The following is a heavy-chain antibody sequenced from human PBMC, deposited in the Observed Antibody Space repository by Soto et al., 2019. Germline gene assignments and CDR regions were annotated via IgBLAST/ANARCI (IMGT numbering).Heavy chain of an antibody. CDR3: ARDRRVIPDADMDY. J-gene: IGHJ4*02. V-gene: IGHV3-30*03. CDR1: GFTFSMYG. D-gene: IGHD2-21*01. CDR2: IYSDGSHQ. Sequence: QVQLVESGGGVVQPGSSLSLSCEASGFTFSMYGMHWVRQAPGKGLEWVCVIYSDGSHQYYGDSVKGRFTISRDNANKMVYLQMTGLRLDDSALYYCARDRRVIPDADMDYWGQGVLVTVSS.